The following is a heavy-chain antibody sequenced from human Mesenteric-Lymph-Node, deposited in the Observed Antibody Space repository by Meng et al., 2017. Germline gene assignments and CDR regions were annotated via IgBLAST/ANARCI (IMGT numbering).Heavy chain of an antibody. D-gene: IGHD1-26*01. CDR1: GGSTSSGVPY. CDR3: ARAAGAAEYFQH. J-gene: IGHJ1*01. Sequence: GPLPESGPVLVRPPETLSLTCSGSGGSTSSGVPYWSWIRQPPGKGLEWIGYIYYSGRTYYNPSLKSRVTISVDTSKNQFSLKLSSVTAADTAVYYCARAAGAAEYFQHWGQGTLVTVSS. CDR2: IYYSGRT. V-gene: IGHV4-30-4*01.